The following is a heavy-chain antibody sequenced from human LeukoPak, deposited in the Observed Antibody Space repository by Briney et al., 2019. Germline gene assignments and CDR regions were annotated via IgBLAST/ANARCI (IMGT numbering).Heavy chain of an antibody. V-gene: IGHV3-23*01. D-gene: IGHD6-19*01. Sequence: TGGSLRLSCAASGFTFSSYAMSWVRQAPGKGLEWVSAISGSGGSTYYADSVKGRFTISRDNSENTLYLQMNSLRAEDTAVYYCAAPTSSGWYYFDYWGQGTLVTVSS. CDR1: GFTFSSYA. CDR3: AAPTSSGWYYFDY. J-gene: IGHJ4*02. CDR2: ISGSGGST.